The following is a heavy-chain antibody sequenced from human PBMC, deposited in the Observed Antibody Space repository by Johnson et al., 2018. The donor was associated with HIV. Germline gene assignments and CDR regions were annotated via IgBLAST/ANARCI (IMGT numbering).Heavy chain of an antibody. D-gene: IGHD1-26*01. CDR1: EFTVSSNY. V-gene: IGHV3-48*03. CDR3: ARDRVGATAFDM. J-gene: IGHJ3*02. CDR2: ISSSGTTI. Sequence: VQLVESGGGLIQPGGSLRLSCAASEFTVSSNYMNWVRQAPGKGLEWVSCISSSGTTIYYADSMKGRFNISRDNAKNTLYLNMNSLRAEDTAVYYCARDRVGATAFDMWGQGTMVTVSS.